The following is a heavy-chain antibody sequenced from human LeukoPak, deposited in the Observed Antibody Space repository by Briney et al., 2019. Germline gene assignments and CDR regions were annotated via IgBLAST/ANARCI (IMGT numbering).Heavy chain of an antibody. J-gene: IGHJ3*02. D-gene: IGHD2-15*01. Sequence: SETLSLTCTVSGGSISSYYWSWIRQPPGKGLEWIGYIYYSESTNYNPSLKSRVTISVDTSKNQFSLKLSSVTAADTAVYYCARVTSDCSGGSCYDAFDIWGQGTMVTVSS. V-gene: IGHV4-59*01. CDR1: GGSISSYY. CDR3: ARVTSDCSGGSCYDAFDI. CDR2: IYYSEST.